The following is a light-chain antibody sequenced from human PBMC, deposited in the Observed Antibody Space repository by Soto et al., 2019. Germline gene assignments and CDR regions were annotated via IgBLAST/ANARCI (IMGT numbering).Light chain of an antibody. CDR3: QPYNSYPWT. Sequence: DIQMTQSPSTLSASVGDRVTITCRASQSISSWLAWYQQKPGKAPKLLIYTASSLESGVPSMLSGSGSGTEFTLTISSLQPDDFATYYCQPYNSYPWTFGQGTKVEIK. CDR1: QSISSW. J-gene: IGKJ1*01. CDR2: TAS. V-gene: IGKV1-5*03.